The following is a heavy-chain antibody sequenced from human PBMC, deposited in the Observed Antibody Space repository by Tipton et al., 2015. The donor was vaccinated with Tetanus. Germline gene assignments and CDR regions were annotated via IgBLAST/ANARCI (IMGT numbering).Heavy chain of an antibody. CDR2: IYYSGTT. CDR1: GGPVSSSNW. Sequence: TLSLTCDVSGGPVSSSNWWSWVRQAPGKGLEWIGEIYYSGTTNYNPSLKSRVTVSVDTSKNQFSLRLDSVTAADTAVYYCARVAENFDYWGQGTLVTVSS. CDR3: ARVAENFDY. J-gene: IGHJ4*02. V-gene: IGHV4-4*02. D-gene: IGHD5-24*01.